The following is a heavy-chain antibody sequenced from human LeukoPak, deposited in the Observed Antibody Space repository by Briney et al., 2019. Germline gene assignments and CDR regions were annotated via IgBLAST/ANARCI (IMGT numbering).Heavy chain of an antibody. Sequence: PGGSLRLSCAASGFTFSSYWMSWVRQAPGKGLEGVSIISSGSSAIFSADALKGRFTISRDDAKNLLYLDMNSLRAEDTAVYYCARGHTAVTRHFDFWGQGTLVTVSS. CDR3: ARGHTAVTRHFDF. J-gene: IGHJ4*02. CDR2: ISSGSSAI. V-gene: IGHV3-21*01. CDR1: GFTFSSYW. D-gene: IGHD4-17*01.